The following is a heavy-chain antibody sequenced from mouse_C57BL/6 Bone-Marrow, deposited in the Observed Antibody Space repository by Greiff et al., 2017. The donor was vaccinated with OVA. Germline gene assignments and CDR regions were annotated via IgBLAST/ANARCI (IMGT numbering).Heavy chain of an antibody. V-gene: IGHV1-64*01. CDR1: GYTFTSYW. CDR3: ARLTGYYFDY. J-gene: IGHJ2*01. CDR2: IHPNSGST. D-gene: IGHD4-1*01. Sequence: VKLQQPGAELVKPGASVKLSCKASGYTFTSYWMHWVKQRPGQGLEWIGMIHPNSGSTNYNEKFKSKATLTVDKSSSTAYMQLSSLTSEDSAVYYCARLTGYYFDYWGQGTTLTVSS.